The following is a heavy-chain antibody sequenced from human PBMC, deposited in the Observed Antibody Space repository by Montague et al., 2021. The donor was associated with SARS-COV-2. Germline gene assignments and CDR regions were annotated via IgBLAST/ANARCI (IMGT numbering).Heavy chain of an antibody. CDR3: ARGAHYTTGTIDF. Sequence: SETLSLTCTVSGGSISSSSYYWGWIRQPPGKGLEWIGRIYTSGSINYNPSLQGRVTISVDTSNNQYSLKLSSVTAADTAVYYCARGAHYTTGTIDFWGQGTLVTVSS. D-gene: IGHD1-1*01. CDR2: IYTSGSI. V-gene: IGHV4-39*07. CDR1: GGSISSSSYY. J-gene: IGHJ4*02.